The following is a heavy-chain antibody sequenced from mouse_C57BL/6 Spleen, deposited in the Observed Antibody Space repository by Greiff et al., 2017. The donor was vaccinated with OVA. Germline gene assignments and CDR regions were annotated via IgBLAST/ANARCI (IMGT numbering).Heavy chain of an antibody. V-gene: IGHV1-15*01. CDR3: RGTTVVYFDY. D-gene: IGHD1-1*01. CDR1: GYTFTDYE. Sequence: VQLQESGAELVRPGASVTLSCKASGYTFTDYEMHWVKQTPVHGLEWIGAIDPETGGTAYNQKFKGKAILTADKSSSTAYMELRSLTSEDSAVYYCRGTTVVYFDYWGQGTTLTVSS. J-gene: IGHJ2*01. CDR2: IDPETGGT.